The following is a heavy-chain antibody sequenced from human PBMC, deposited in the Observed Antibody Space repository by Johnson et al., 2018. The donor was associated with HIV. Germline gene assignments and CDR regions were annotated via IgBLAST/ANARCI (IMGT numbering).Heavy chain of an antibody. Sequence: QVYLVESGGGVVQPGGSLRLSCAASGFTFSSYGMHWVRQAPGKGLEWVAFIRYDGSNKYYADSVKGRFTISRDNSKNTLYLQMNSLRAEDTAVYYCAKGFYDSSGTDSFHIWGQGTMVTVSS. CDR2: IRYDGSNK. V-gene: IGHV3-30*02. J-gene: IGHJ3*02. CDR3: AKGFYDSSGTDSFHI. CDR1: GFTFSSYG. D-gene: IGHD3-22*01.